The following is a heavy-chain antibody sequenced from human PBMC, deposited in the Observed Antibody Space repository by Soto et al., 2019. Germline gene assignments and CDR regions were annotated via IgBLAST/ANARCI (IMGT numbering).Heavy chain of an antibody. J-gene: IGHJ4*02. D-gene: IGHD3-22*01. Sequence: SETLSLTCAVYGGSFSGYYWSWIRQPPGKGLEWIGEINHSGSTNYNPSLKSRVTISVDTSKNQFSLKLSSVTAADTAVYYCARGPLYYYDSSGYYLDYWGQGTLVTSPQ. CDR1: GGSFSGYY. CDR3: ARGPLYYYDSSGYYLDY. CDR2: INHSGST. V-gene: IGHV4-34*01.